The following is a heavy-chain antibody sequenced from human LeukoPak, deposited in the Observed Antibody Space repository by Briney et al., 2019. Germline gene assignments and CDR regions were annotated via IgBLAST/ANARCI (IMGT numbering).Heavy chain of an antibody. V-gene: IGHV4-39*07. CDR1: GGSMRSSNFY. D-gene: IGHD3-9*01. CDR3: ARTHFDSLGWFDP. Sequence: SETLSLTCTVSGGSMRSSNFYWGWIRQPPGKGLEWIGNINYSGSTYYNPSAKSRVTLSVDVSKNRFSLNLTSVTAADTALYFCARTHFDSLGWFDPWGQGIQVIVSS. CDR2: INYSGST. J-gene: IGHJ5*02.